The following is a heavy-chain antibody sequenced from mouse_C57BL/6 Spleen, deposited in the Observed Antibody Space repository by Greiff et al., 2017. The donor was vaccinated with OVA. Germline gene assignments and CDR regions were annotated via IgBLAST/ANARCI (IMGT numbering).Heavy chain of an antibody. J-gene: IGHJ3*01. CDR1: AYAFSSSW. CDR3: AREDYAWFAY. V-gene: IGHV1-82*01. Sequence: QVQLKQSGPELVKPGASVKISCKASAYAFSSSWMNWVKQRPGKGLEWIGRIYPGDGDTNYNGKFKGKATLTADKSSSTAYMQLSSLTSEDSAVYFCAREDYAWFAYWGQGTLVTVSA. D-gene: IGHD2-4*01. CDR2: IYPGDGDT.